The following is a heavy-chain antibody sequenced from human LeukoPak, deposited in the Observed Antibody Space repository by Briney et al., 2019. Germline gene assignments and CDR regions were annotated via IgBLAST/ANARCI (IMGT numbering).Heavy chain of an antibody. CDR3: ARGQMATIEFDY. D-gene: IGHD5-24*01. Sequence: PGGSLRLSCAASGFTFSSYSMNWVRQAPGKGLEWVSSISSSGTHIFYADSVKGRFTVSRDNGKNSLYLQMNSQRAEDTAVYYCARGQMATIEFDYWGQGTLVTVSS. V-gene: IGHV3-21*01. CDR1: GFTFSSYS. J-gene: IGHJ4*02. CDR2: ISSSGTHI.